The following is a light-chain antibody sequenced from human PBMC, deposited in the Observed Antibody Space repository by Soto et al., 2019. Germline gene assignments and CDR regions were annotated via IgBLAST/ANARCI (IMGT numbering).Light chain of an antibody. CDR2: EVS. V-gene: IGLV2-14*01. J-gene: IGLJ2*01. CDR3: SSYTSSSTLV. CDR1: SSDVGGYNY. Sequence: QSALTQPASVSGSPGQSITISCTGTSSDVGGYNYVSWYQQHSGKAPKLMIYEVSNRPSGVSNRFSGSKSGNTASLTISGHQAEDEADYYCSSYTSSSTLVFGGGTQLTVL.